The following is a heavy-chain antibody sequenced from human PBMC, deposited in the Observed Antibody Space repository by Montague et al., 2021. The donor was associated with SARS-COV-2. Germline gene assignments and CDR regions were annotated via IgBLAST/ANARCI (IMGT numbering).Heavy chain of an antibody. CDR1: GGSISSSSYY. Sequence: SETLSLTCTVSGGSISSSSYYWGWIRQPPGKGLEWIGSIYYSGSTCYNPSLKSRVTISVDTSKNQFSLKLSSVTAADTAVYYCARLSKTGYLPLYYYYGMDVWGQGTTVTVSS. CDR3: ARLSKTGYLPLYYYYGMDV. D-gene: IGHD3-9*01. CDR2: IYYSGST. J-gene: IGHJ6*02. V-gene: IGHV4-39*01.